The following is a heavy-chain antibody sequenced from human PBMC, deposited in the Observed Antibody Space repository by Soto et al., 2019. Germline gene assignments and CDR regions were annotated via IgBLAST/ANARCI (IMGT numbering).Heavy chain of an antibody. V-gene: IGHV1-69*01. CDR3: ARDPLKVVVPAAMERGEYYYYGMDV. Sequence: QVQLVQSGAEVQKPGSSVKVSCKASGGTFSSYAISWVRQAPGQGLEWMGGIIPIFGTANYAQKFQGRVTITADESTSTAYMELSSLRSEDTAVYYCARDPLKVVVPAAMERGEYYYYGMDVWGQGTTVTVSS. D-gene: IGHD2-2*01. J-gene: IGHJ6*02. CDR1: GGTFSSYA. CDR2: IIPIFGTA.